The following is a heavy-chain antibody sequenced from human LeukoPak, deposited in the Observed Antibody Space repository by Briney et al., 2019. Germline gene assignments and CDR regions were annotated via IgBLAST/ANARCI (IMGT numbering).Heavy chain of an antibody. CDR3: ARGRAWGSYYYFYLDV. CDR2: INPSSGST. J-gene: IGHJ6*03. Sequence: ASVKVSCKASGYTFSSYYIHRVRQAPGQGLEWMGIINPSSGSTSYAQKFQGRVTMTSDTSTTTVYMELSSLRSEDTAVYYCARGRAWGSYYYFYLDVWGKGTTVTISS. CDR1: GYTFSSYY. V-gene: IGHV1-46*01. D-gene: IGHD3-16*01.